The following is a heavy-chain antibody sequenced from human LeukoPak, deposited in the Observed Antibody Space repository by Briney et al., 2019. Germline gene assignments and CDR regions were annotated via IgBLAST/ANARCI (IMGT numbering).Heavy chain of an antibody. Sequence: GGSLRLSCAASGFTFSSYSMNWVRQAPGKGLEWVSSISSSSSYIYYADSVKGRFTISRDNAKNSLYLQMNSLRAEDTAVYYCARDDLAYCSSTSCYAALLDWGQGTLVTVSS. CDR2: ISSSSSYI. CDR3: ARDDLAYCSSTSCYAALLD. J-gene: IGHJ4*02. V-gene: IGHV3-21*01. CDR1: GFTFSSYS. D-gene: IGHD2-2*01.